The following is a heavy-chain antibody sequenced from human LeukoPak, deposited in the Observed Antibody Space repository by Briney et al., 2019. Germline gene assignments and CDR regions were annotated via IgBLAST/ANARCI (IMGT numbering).Heavy chain of an antibody. CDR3: ARDASGQGYFDY. CDR2: INSDGITT. Sequence: GGSLRLSCAASGFTFSSYWMHWVRQAPGKGLVWVSHINSDGITTSYADSVKGRFTISRDNAKNSLYLQMNSLRAEDTAVYYCARDASGQGYFDYWGQGTLVTVSS. V-gene: IGHV3-74*01. J-gene: IGHJ4*02. CDR1: GFTFSSYW. D-gene: IGHD5-12*01.